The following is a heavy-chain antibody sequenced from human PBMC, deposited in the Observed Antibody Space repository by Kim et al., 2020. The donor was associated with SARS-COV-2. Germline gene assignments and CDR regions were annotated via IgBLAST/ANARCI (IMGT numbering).Heavy chain of an antibody. J-gene: IGHJ6*02. CDR1: GFTFGDYA. Sequence: GGSLRLSCAASGFTFGDYAMHWVRQAPGKGLEWVSGISWNSGSIGYADSVKGRFTISRDNAKNSLYLQMNSLRAEDTALYYCAKDKVVALAAAGRGGMDVWGQGTTVTVSS. CDR3: AKDKVVALAAAGRGGMDV. D-gene: IGHD6-13*01. CDR2: ISWNSGSI. V-gene: IGHV3-9*01.